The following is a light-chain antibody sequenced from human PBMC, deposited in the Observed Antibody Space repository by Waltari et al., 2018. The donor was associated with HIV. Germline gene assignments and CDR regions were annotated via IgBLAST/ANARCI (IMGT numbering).Light chain of an antibody. CDR3: QQYFSVPYT. CDR1: QSLFYTSDNKNF. Sequence: DVVLTQSPDPLAVSLGERASLYCTSNQSLFYTSDNKNFLAWYQQKAGQRPRLLIYWSSTRASGVPDRFSGSGSETDFTLTITSLQAEDVAIYCCQQYFSVPYTFGQGTKLEIK. V-gene: IGKV4-1*01. J-gene: IGKJ2*01. CDR2: WSS.